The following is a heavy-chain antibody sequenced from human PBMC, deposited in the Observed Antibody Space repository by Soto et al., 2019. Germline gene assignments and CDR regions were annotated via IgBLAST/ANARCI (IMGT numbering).Heavy chain of an antibody. CDR2: IRSKAYGATE. Sequence: PGGSLRLSCIASGFTFDEYAMTWVRQAPGKGLEWVGFIRSKAYGATEEYAPSVKGRFTISRDDSKTIAYLRMNSLKTEDTAVYYCTRRDYYENSGSFSGMDVWGRETTVTVSS. D-gene: IGHD3-22*01. CDR3: TRRDYYENSGSFSGMDV. V-gene: IGHV3-49*04. J-gene: IGHJ6*02. CDR1: GFTFDEYA.